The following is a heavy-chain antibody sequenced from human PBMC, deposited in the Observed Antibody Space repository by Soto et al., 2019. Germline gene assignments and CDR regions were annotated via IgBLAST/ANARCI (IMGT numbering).Heavy chain of an antibody. D-gene: IGHD3-22*01. CDR2: IYYSGST. V-gene: IGHV4-61*01. CDR1: GCSVSSGSYY. J-gene: IGHJ6*02. CDR3: AGRGSGYPYYYYYGMDV. Sequence: PXETLSLTCTVSGCSVSSGSYYWSWIRQPPGKGLEWIGYIYYSGSTNYNPSLKSRVTISVDTSKNQFSLKLSSVTAADTAVYYCAGRGSGYPYYYYYGMDVSGQGSTVTVSS.